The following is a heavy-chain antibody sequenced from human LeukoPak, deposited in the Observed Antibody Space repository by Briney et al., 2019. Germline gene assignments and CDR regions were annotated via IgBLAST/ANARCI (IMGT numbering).Heavy chain of an antibody. Sequence: QTGGSLTLSCAASGFTFSSYAMSWVRQAPGKGLEWVSAISGSGGSTYYADSVKGRFTISRDNSKNTLYLQMNSLRAEDTAVYYCAKLHIEGKNWFDPWGQGTLVTVSS. CDR3: AKLHIEGKNWFDP. D-gene: IGHD1-26*01. V-gene: IGHV3-23*01. J-gene: IGHJ5*02. CDR1: GFTFSSYA. CDR2: ISGSGGST.